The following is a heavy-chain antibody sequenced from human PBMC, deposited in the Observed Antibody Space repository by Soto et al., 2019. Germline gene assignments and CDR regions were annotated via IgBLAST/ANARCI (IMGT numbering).Heavy chain of an antibody. Sequence: ASVKVSCKASGGSFSSYAISWVRQAPGPGLEWMGGIIPIFGTANYAQKFQGRVTITADESTSTAYMELSSLRSEDTAVYYCASCHGGSCLARLDYWGQGTLVTVSS. CDR1: GGSFSSYA. CDR2: IIPIFGTA. V-gene: IGHV1-69*13. CDR3: ASCHGGSCLARLDY. J-gene: IGHJ4*02. D-gene: IGHD2-15*01.